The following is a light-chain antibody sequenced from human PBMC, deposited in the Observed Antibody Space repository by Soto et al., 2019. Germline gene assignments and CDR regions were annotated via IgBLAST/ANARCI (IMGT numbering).Light chain of an antibody. V-gene: IGLV2-14*01. CDR2: EVS. CDR1: SSDVGGYNY. J-gene: IGLJ1*01. CDR3: SSYRSSSTRV. Sequence: QSVLTQPASVSGSPGKSITISCTGTSSDVGGYNYVSCYQQYPGKAPKLMIYEVSNRPSGVSNRFAGSKSGNTASLTIFGLLAEDEADSYCSSYRSSSTRVFGTGTKVTGL.